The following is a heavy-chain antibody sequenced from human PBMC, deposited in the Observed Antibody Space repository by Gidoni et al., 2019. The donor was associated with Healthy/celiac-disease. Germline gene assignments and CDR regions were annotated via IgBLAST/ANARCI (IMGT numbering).Heavy chain of an antibody. Sequence: QVKLVQSGAEVKKPGATVKVSCKASGYTFTSYYMHWVRQAPGQGLEWVGIINTSGGSTRYAQKFPGRVTMPRDTSTSTVYMELSSLRSEDTAVYYCATLTYSNSEFTPFDYWGQGTLVTVSS. CDR2: INTSGGST. CDR1: GYTFTSYY. J-gene: IGHJ4*02. CDR3: ATLTYSNSEFTPFDY. D-gene: IGHD4-4*01. V-gene: IGHV1-46*01.